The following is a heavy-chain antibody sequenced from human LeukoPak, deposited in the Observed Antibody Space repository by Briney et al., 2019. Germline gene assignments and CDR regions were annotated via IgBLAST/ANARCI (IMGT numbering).Heavy chain of an antibody. CDR2: IYPGDSDT. Sequence: GESLKISRKGSGYSFTSYWIGWVRQMPGKGLEWMGIIYPGDSDTRYSPSFQGQVTISADKSISTAYLQWSSLKASDTAMYYCARSPDYYDSSGYPLYYGMDVWGQGTTVTVSS. J-gene: IGHJ6*02. CDR3: ARSPDYYDSSGYPLYYGMDV. D-gene: IGHD3-22*01. CDR1: GYSFTSYW. V-gene: IGHV5-51*01.